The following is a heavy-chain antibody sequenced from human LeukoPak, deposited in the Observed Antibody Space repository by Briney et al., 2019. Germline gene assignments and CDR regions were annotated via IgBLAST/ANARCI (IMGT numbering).Heavy chain of an antibody. V-gene: IGHV4-59*12. CDR3: ARGAHDILTGYYVDY. J-gene: IGHJ4*02. D-gene: IGHD3-9*01. CDR1: GGSISSYY. CDR2: IYYSGST. Sequence: PSETLSLTCTVSGGSISSYYWSWIRQPPGKGLEWIGYIYYSGSTNYNPSLKSRVTISVDTSKNQFSLKLSSVTAADTAVYYCARGAHDILTGYYVDYWGQGTLVTVSS.